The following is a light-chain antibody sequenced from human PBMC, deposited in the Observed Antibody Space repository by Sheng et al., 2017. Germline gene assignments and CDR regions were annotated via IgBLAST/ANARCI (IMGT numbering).Light chain of an antibody. CDR1: QSVLYSSNNKNY. V-gene: IGKV4-1*01. CDR2: WAS. Sequence: DIVMTQSPDSLAVSLGERATINCKSSQSVLYSSNNKNYLAWYQQKPGQPPNLLIYWASTRESGVPDRFSGSGSGTEFTLTISSLQAEDVAVYYCQQYYSIPYTFGQGNKLEIK. CDR3: QQYYSIPYT. J-gene: IGKJ2*01.